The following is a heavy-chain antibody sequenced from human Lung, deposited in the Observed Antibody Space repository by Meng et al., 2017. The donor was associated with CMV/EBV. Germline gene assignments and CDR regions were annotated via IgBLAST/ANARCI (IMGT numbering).Heavy chain of an antibody. V-gene: IGHV5-51*01. CDR3: ARSFPVLAVAGSDAFDI. Sequence: GGSXRLXCKGSGYSFTSYWIGWVRQMPGKGLEWMGIIYPGDSDTRYSPSFQGQVTISADKSISTAYLQWSSLKASDTAMYYCARSFPVLAVAGSDAFDIWXQGTMVTVSS. CDR2: IYPGDSDT. CDR1: GYSFTSYW. J-gene: IGHJ3*02. D-gene: IGHD6-19*01.